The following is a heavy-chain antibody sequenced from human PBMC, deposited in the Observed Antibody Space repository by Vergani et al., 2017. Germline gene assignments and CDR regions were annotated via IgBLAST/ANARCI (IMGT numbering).Heavy chain of an antibody. Sequence: EVQLVESGGGLVKPGGSLRLSCAASGFTFSSYSMNWVRQAPGKGLEWVSSISSSSSYIYYADSVKGRFTISRDNAKNSLYLQMNSLRAEDTAVYYCARDRPYYDILTGMTGYYMDVWGKGP. CDR1: GFTFSSYS. J-gene: IGHJ6*03. CDR3: ARDRPYYDILTGMTGYYMDV. CDR2: ISSSSSYI. D-gene: IGHD3-9*01. V-gene: IGHV3-21*01.